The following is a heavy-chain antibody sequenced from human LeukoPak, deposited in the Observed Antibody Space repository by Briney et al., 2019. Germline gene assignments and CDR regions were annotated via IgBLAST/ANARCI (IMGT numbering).Heavy chain of an antibody. Sequence: GGSLRLSCAASGFTVKKYDVTWVRQAPGKGREWVGRIKSKTDGGTTDYAAPVKGRFTISRDDSKNTLYLQMNSLKTEDTAVYYCTTVGSYPGPYWGQGTLVTVSS. CDR3: TTVGSYPGPY. D-gene: IGHD1-26*01. J-gene: IGHJ4*02. CDR1: GFTVKKYD. V-gene: IGHV3-15*01. CDR2: IKSKTDGGTT.